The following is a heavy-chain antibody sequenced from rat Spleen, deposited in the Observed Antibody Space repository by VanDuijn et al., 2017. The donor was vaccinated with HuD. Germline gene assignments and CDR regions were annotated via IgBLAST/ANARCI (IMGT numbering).Heavy chain of an antibody. CDR3: ARDEGGSLNFDY. V-gene: IGHV2-30*01. D-gene: IGHD1-11*01. CDR1: GFSLTSYN. J-gene: IGHJ2*01. CDR2: IWTGGST. Sequence: QVQLKESGPGLVQPSQTLSLTCTVSGFSLTSYNVHWVRQPTGKGLEWMGIIWTGGSTDYNSALKSRLSISRDTSKSQVFLKMNSLQTEDIATYYCARDEGGSLNFDYWGQGVMVTVSS.